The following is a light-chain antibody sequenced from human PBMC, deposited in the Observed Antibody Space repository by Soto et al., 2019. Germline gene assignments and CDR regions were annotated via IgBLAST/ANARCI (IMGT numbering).Light chain of an antibody. J-gene: IGLJ1*01. Sequence: QSALTQPASVSGSPGQSITISCTGSGRDIGAYDYVSWYQQHPGKAPKLLIYGVKNRPSGVSNRFSGSKSGNTAYLTISGLQVEHEAEYFCSSFATTSTHVFGNGNKVTVL. V-gene: IGLV2-14*01. CDR2: GVK. CDR1: GRDIGAYDY. CDR3: SSFATTSTHV.